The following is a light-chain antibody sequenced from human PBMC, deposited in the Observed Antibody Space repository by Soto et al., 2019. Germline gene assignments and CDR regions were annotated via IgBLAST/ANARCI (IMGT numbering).Light chain of an antibody. Sequence: DIQLTQSPSTLPAPEEEKATTISRASQRFSSWLAWYQQRPGKAPNLLISKASSLESGVPSRFSGSGSGTEFTLTISSLQPDDFATYYCLQYNNYWTFGQGTKVEIK. CDR1: QRFSSW. V-gene: IGKV1-5*03. J-gene: IGKJ1*01. CDR2: KAS. CDR3: LQYNNYWT.